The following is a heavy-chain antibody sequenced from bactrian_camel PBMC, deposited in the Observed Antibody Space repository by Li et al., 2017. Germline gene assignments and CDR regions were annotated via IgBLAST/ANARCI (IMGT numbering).Heavy chain of an antibody. D-gene: IGHD2*01. CDR3: AADWASPDCSGGYWDFIGLDY. V-gene: IGHV3S53*01. CDR1: GPTHKYNC. Sequence: HVQLVESGGGSVQAGGSLRLSCEVSGPTHKYNCIGWFRQAPGNEREGVATIADDGRTSYADSVKGRFTISEDDAKNNLYLQMNSLKVEDTAMYHCAADWASPDCSGGYWDFIGLDYWGHGTQVTVS. CDR2: IADDGRT. J-gene: IGHJ4*01.